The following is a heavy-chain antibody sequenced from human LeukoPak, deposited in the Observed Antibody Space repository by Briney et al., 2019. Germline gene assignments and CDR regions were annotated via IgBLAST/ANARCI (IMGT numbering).Heavy chain of an antibody. D-gene: IGHD2-21*01. CDR2: IIPIFGTA. CDR1: GGTFSSYA. CDR3: ARSAYCGGDCYTFDY. Sequence: GSSVKVSRKASGGTFSSYAISWARQAPGQGLEWMGGIIPIFGTANYAQKFQGRVTITADESTSTAYMELSSLRSEDTAVYYCARSAYCGGDCYTFDYWGQGTLVTVSS. J-gene: IGHJ4*02. V-gene: IGHV1-69*01.